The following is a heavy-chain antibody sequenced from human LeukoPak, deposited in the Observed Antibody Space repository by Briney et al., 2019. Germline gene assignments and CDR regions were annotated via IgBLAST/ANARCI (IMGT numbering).Heavy chain of an antibody. CDR1: GFTFSSYA. V-gene: IGHV3-7*01. CDR2: IKQDGSEK. J-gene: IGHJ4*02. Sequence: PGGSLRLSCAASGFTFSSYAMSWVRQAPGKGLEWVANIKQDGSEKYYVDSVKGRFTISRDNAKNTLYLQMNSLRAEDTAVYYCAGSSYFDYWGQGTLVTVSS. CDR3: AGSSYFDY. D-gene: IGHD6-6*01.